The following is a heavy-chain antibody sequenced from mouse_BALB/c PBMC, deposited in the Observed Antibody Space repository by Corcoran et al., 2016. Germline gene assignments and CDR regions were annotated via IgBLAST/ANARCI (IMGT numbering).Heavy chain of an antibody. CDR3: AREITTKGNYAMDY. J-gene: IGHJ4*01. D-gene: IGHD2-4*01. CDR2: IDPANGNT. V-gene: IGHV14-3*02. Sequence: EVQLQQSGAELVKTGASVKLSCTASGFNIKDTYMHWVKQRPERGLEGIGRIDPANGNTKYDPKFQGKATITADTSSNTAYLQLSNLTSEDTAVYYCAREITTKGNYAMDYWGQGTSVTVSS. CDR1: GFNIKDTY.